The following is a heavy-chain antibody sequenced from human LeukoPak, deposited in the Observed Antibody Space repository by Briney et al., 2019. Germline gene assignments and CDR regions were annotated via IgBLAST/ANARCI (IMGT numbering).Heavy chain of an antibody. D-gene: IGHD3-10*01. Sequence: GESLKISCRTSGYTFISYWIGWVRQMPGKGLEWMGTIYPADSDTRYSPSFQGQVTISADKSISTAYLQWSSLKASDTAMYYCAVGTGHFDYWGQGALVTVSS. CDR2: IYPADSDT. J-gene: IGHJ4*02. V-gene: IGHV5-51*01. CDR1: GYTFISYW. CDR3: AVGTGHFDY.